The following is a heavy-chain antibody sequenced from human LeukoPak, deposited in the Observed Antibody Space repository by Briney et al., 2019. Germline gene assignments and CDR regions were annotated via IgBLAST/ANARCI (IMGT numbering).Heavy chain of an antibody. Sequence: GSLRLSCTASGFTFINYSMNWVRQAPGKGLEWVSSISTNSAFIYYADSVKGRFTISRDNSKNTLYVQMNSLRDEDTAVYYCARTLSSAWGELGYWGQGTLVTVSS. J-gene: IGHJ4*02. CDR2: ISTNSAFI. CDR1: GFTFINYS. V-gene: IGHV3-21*01. CDR3: ARTLSSAWGELGY. D-gene: IGHD6-19*01.